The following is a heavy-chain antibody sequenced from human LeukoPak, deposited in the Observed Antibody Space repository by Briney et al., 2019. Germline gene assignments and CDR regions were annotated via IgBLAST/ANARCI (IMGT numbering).Heavy chain of an antibody. Sequence: SETLSLTCTVSGGSISSYHWSWIRQPAGKGLEWIGHIYTSGNTDYNPSLKSRVTMSVDTSKNQFSVMLTPVTAADTAVYYCARNAYYSADYWGQGTLVTVSS. D-gene: IGHD2/OR15-2a*01. CDR2: IYTSGNT. CDR1: GGSISSYH. CDR3: ARNAYYSADY. J-gene: IGHJ4*02. V-gene: IGHV4-4*07.